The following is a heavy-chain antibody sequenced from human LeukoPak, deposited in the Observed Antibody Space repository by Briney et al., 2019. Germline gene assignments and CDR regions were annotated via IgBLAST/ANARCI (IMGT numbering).Heavy chain of an antibody. CDR1: GFTFSNHW. CDR3: TRDLQYYDTSGYVAPLIDY. D-gene: IGHD3-22*01. CDR2: IKQDGSLK. J-gene: IGHJ4*02. V-gene: IGHV3-7*01. Sequence: GGSLRLSCAASGFTFSNHWMSWVCQAPGKGLEWVANIKQDGSLKYYVDSVKGRFTISRDNAENSLYLQLNSLRAEDTAVYYCTRDLQYYDTSGYVAPLIDYWGQGTLVTVSS.